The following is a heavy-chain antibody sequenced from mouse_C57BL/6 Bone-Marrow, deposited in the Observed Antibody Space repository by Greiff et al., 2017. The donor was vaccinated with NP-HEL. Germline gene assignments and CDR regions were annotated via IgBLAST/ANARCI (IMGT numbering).Heavy chain of an antibody. CDR3: ASPIYYYGSSLWYFDV. D-gene: IGHD1-1*01. J-gene: IGHJ1*03. CDR2: ISSGGSYT. Sequence: EVMLVESGGDLVKPGGSLKLSCAASGFTFSSYGMSWVRQTPDKRLEWVATISSGGSYTCYPDSVKGRFTISRDNAKNTLYLQMSSLKSEDTAMYYCASPIYYYGSSLWYFDVWGTGTTVTVSS. CDR1: GFTFSSYG. V-gene: IGHV5-6*01.